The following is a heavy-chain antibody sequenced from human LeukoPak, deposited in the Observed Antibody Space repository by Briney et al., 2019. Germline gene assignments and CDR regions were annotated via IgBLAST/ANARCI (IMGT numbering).Heavy chain of an antibody. CDR1: GGSISSYY. CDR3: ARRVWFGEEGFDY. Sequence: SETLSLTCTVSGGSISSYYWNWIRQPPGKGLEWIGYIYYSGRTNYNPSLKSRVTISVDTSKNQFSLKLSSVTAADTAVYYCARRVWFGEEGFDYWGQGTLVTVSS. V-gene: IGHV4-59*08. J-gene: IGHJ4*02. CDR2: IYYSGRT. D-gene: IGHD3-10*01.